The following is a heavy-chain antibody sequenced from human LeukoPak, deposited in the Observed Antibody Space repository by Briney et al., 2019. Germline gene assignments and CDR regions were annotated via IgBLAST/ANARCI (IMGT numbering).Heavy chain of an antibody. Sequence: ASVKVSCKASGYTFTDYYMHWVRQAPGQGLEWMGWISPNSGETSYAQKFQDRVTMTRDTSIRTAYMEVHSLRPDDTAVFYCARDGNFDYWGQGTLVTVSS. CDR2: ISPNSGET. V-gene: IGHV1-2*02. CDR1: GYTFTDYY. CDR3: ARDGNFDY. J-gene: IGHJ4*02. D-gene: IGHD1-1*01.